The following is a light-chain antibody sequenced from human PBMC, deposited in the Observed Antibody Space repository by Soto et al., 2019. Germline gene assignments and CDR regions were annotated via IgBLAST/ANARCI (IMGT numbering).Light chain of an antibody. V-gene: IGKV3-11*01. CDR1: QSVRSH. CDR3: QQRSNWPLT. J-gene: IGKJ4*01. Sequence: EIVLSQSPCTLSLSRGERATLSCRGSQSVRSHLVWYQQKPGQAPRLLIYDASNRATGIPARFSGSGSGTDFTLTISSLEPEDFAVYYCQQRSNWPLTFGGGTKVDIK. CDR2: DAS.